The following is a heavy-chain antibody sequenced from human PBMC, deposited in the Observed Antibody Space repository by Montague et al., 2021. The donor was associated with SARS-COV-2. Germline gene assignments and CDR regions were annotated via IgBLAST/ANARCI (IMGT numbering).Heavy chain of an antibody. J-gene: IGHJ6*02. V-gene: IGHV4-59*07. CDR2: IYYSGST. CDR1: GGSISNYY. Sequence: DTQSLTRTVSGGSISNYYWSWIRQPPGRGLEWIGYIYYSGSTDYSPSLKSRVTISLDTSKNQFSLKVTSVTAADTAVYYCARGGGYYNYGLDVWGPGTTVTVSS. CDR3: ARGGGYYNYGLDV. D-gene: IGHD3-22*01.